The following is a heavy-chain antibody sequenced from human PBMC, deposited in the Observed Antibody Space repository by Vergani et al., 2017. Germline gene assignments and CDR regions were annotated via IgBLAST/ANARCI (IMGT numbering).Heavy chain of an antibody. CDR3: ASGGYCSSTSCYSYFDY. V-gene: IGHV4-61*10. D-gene: IGHD2-2*01. CDR2: IYYSGST. CDR1: GGSVSSGSYY. J-gene: IGHJ4*02. Sequence: QVQLQESGPGLVKPSETLSLTCTVSGGSVSSGSYYWSWIRQPAGKGLEWIGYIYYSGSTNYNPSLKSRVTISGDTSKNQFSLKLSSVTAADTAVYYCASGGYCSSTSCYSYFDYWGQGTLVTVSS.